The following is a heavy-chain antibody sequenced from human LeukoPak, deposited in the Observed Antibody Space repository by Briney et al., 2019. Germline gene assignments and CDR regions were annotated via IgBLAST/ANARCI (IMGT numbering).Heavy chain of an antibody. D-gene: IGHD5-18*01. V-gene: IGHV4-34*01. CDR2: INHSGNT. CDR3: ARRNTAIAAFDI. J-gene: IGHJ3*02. Sequence: SETLSLTCAVYGGSFSGYYWNWIRQPPGKGLEWIGGINHSGNTNYNPSLKSRVTISVDTSKNQFSLKLSSVTAADTAVYYCARRNTAIAAFDIWGQGTMVTVSS. CDR1: GGSFSGYY.